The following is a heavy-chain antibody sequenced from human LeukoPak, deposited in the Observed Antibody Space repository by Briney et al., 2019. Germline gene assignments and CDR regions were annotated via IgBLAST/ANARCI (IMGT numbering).Heavy chain of an antibody. CDR1: GFTFSTYA. CDR2: ISGSGGST. Sequence: GGSLRLSCAAAGFTFSTYAVNWVRQAPGKGLEWVSAISGSGGSTYYADSVKGRFTISRDNSKNTLYLQMDSLRAEDTAVYYCAKDLTRGYSGYEDYYYYGMDVWGQGTTVTVSS. D-gene: IGHD5-12*01. V-gene: IGHV3-23*01. CDR3: AKDLTRGYSGYEDYYYYGMDV. J-gene: IGHJ6*02.